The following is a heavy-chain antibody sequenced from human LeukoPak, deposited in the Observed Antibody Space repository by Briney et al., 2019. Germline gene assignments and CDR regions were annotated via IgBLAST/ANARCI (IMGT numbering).Heavy chain of an antibody. CDR2: INGDGSST. CDR3: ARVVYCSRTSCPLDC. CDR1: GFTFSSYW. V-gene: IGHV3-74*01. D-gene: IGHD2-2*01. Sequence: GGSLRLSCAASGFTFSSYWMHWVRQAPGKGLVWDSRINGDGSSTTYADSVKGRFTISRDNAKNTLYLQMNSLRAEDTAVYYCARVVYCSRTSCPLDCWGQGTLVTVSS. J-gene: IGHJ4*02.